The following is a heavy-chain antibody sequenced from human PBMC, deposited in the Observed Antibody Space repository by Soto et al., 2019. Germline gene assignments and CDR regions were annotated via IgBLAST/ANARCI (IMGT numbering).Heavy chain of an antibody. CDR2: FDPEDGET. CDR1: GNTLTELS. CDR3: AAAGIWFGERTYTLYFDY. J-gene: IGHJ4*02. Sequence: QVHLVQSGTEVKKPGASVKVSCKVSGNTLTELSMHWVRQTPGKGLEWLGGFDPEDGETIYAQKLHGRVTMTEDTSTDTAYMELSSLTSEDTAIYYCAAAGIWFGERTYTLYFDYWGQGTLVTVSS. D-gene: IGHD3-10*01. V-gene: IGHV1-24*01.